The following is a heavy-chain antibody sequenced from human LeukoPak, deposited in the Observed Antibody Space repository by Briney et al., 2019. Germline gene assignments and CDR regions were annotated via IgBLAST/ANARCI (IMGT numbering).Heavy chain of an antibody. J-gene: IGHJ4*02. Sequence: GGSLRLSCAASGFTFSTYWMHWVRQAPGKGLVWVSRINSDGSSTSNADSVKGRFTISRDNSKNTLYLQMSSLRAEDTATYYCAKHTSALGYPDYWGQGTLVTVSS. D-gene: IGHD5-18*01. CDR3: AKHTSALGYPDY. CDR1: GFTFSTYW. V-gene: IGHV3-74*01. CDR2: INSDGSST.